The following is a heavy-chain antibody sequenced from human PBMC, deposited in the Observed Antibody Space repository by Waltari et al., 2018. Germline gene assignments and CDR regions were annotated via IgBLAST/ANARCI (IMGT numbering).Heavy chain of an antibody. V-gene: IGHV1-8*02. CDR1: GYPFSDYD. CDR2: INPKSGNT. CDR3: ARVHYDFWSGYYI. D-gene: IGHD3-3*01. J-gene: IGHJ4*02. Sequence: QMQLVQSGAEVKKPGASVKVSCKASGYPFSDYDINWVRQATGHGIEWMGWINPKSGNTVSAKNFQDRVTITRDPSTSTVYMELSSLRSDDAAVYYCARVHYDFWSGYYIWGQGTLVTIPS.